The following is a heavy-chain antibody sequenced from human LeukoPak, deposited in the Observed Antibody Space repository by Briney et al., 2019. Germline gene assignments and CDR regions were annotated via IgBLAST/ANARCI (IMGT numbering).Heavy chain of an antibody. CDR2: IRYDGSNK. J-gene: IGHJ4*02. CDR1: GFTFSSYG. V-gene: IGHV3-30*02. CDR3: AKAFVYCSGGSCYDPIDY. Sequence: PGGSLRLSCAASGFTFSSYGMHWVRQAPGKGLEWVAFIRYDGSNKYYAGSVKGRFTISRDNSKNTLYLQMNSLRAEDTAVYYCAKAFVYCSGGSCYDPIDYWGQGTLVTVSS. D-gene: IGHD2-15*01.